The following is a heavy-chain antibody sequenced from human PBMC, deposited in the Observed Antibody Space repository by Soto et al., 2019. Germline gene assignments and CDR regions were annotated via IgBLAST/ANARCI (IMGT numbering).Heavy chain of an antibody. V-gene: IGHV1-8*01. Sequence: QVQLVQSGAEVEKPVASVKVSCKASGYTFTSYDINWVRQATGQGLEWMGWMNPNSGNTGYAQKFQGRVTMTRNTSISTAYMELSSLRSEDTAVYYCARERSAAGTGWFDPWGQGTMVTVSS. CDR2: MNPNSGNT. CDR3: ARERSAAGTGWFDP. D-gene: IGHD6-13*01. CDR1: GYTFTSYD. J-gene: IGHJ5*02.